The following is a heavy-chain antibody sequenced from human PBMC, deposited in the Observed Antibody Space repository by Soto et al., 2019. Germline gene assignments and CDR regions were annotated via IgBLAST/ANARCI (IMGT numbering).Heavy chain of an antibody. Sequence: EVQVVESGGGLVQPGGSLRLSCAVSGFTVSSNYMSWVRQAPGKGLEWVSVIYSGGDTYYADSVKGRFTISRDDSKNTLYLQMNSLRVEDTAVYYCARRHTSSWYYFDYWGQGTLVTVSS. CDR3: ARRHTSSWYYFDY. J-gene: IGHJ4*02. V-gene: IGHV3-66*04. D-gene: IGHD6-13*01. CDR1: GFTVSSNY. CDR2: IYSGGDT.